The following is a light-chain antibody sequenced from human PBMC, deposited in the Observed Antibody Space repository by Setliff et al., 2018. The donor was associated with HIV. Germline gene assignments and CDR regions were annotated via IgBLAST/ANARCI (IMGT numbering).Light chain of an antibody. CDR3: SSYTGSGTFV. Sequence: QSALTQPASVSGSPGQSITISCTGTSNDVGGYNYVAWYQEHPGKAPKLLIYDVSNRPSGVSNRFSGSKSGSTASLTISGRLAEDESDYYCSSYTGSGTFVFGGGTKGTVL. CDR2: DVS. J-gene: IGLJ1*01. V-gene: IGLV2-14*03. CDR1: SNDVGGYNY.